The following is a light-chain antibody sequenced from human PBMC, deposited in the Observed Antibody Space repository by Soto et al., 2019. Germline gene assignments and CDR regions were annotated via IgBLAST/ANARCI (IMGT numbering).Light chain of an antibody. CDR3: CSYAAGDSFK. Sequence: QSALTQPRSVSGSPGQSVTISCTGTSSDVGAYNYVSWHQQHPVKAPKLVIYDVTQRPSGVPDRFSASKSGITASLTISGLQAEDEADYYCCSYAAGDSFKFGGGTKLTVL. CDR1: SSDVGAYNY. V-gene: IGLV2-11*01. J-gene: IGLJ2*01. CDR2: DVT.